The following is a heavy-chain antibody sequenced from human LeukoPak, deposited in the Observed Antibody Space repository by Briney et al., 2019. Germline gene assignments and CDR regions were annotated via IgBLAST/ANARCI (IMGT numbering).Heavy chain of an antibody. V-gene: IGHV3-30*04. Sequence: GGSLRLSCAASGFTFSSYAMHWVRQAPGKGLEWVAVISYDGSNKYYADSVKGRFTISRDNSKNTLYLQMNSQRAEDTAVYYCASTLYSSSWYNHFDYWGQGTLVTVSS. CDR3: ASTLYSSSWYNHFDY. CDR1: GFTFSSYA. CDR2: ISYDGSNK. J-gene: IGHJ4*02. D-gene: IGHD6-13*01.